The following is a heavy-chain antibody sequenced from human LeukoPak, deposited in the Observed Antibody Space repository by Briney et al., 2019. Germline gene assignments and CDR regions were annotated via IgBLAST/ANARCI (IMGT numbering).Heavy chain of an antibody. V-gene: IGHV3-23*01. CDR3: AKDRGSYDFWSDYSANWFDP. D-gene: IGHD3-3*01. CDR1: GFTFSTYA. J-gene: IGHJ5*02. Sequence: PGGSLRLSCAASGFTFSTYAMSWVRQAPGKGLEWVSAISGSGGSTYYADSVKGRFTISRDNSKNTLYLQINSLRAEDTAVYYCAKDRGSYDFWSDYSANWFDPWGQGTLVTVSS. CDR2: ISGSGGST.